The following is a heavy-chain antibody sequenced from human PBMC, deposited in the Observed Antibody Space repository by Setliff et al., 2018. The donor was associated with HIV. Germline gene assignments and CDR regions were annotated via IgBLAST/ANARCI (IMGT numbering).Heavy chain of an antibody. CDR3: ARDQRLQGVQPPYWYFDL. V-gene: IGHV4-34*01. CDR2: INHGGST. D-gene: IGHD2-2*01. CDR1: GGSSSNYS. Sequence: PSETLSLTCAVFGGSSSNYSWTWFRQPPGTGLEWIGEINHGGSTNYNSSLKSRVTISVDTPKNLLSLELRSLTAADTAVYYCARDQRLQGVQPPYWYFDLWVPETLLVTVSS. J-gene: IGHJ2*01.